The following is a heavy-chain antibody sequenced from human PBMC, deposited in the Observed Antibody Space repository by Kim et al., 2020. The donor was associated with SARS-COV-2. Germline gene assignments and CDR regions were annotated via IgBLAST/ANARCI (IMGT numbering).Heavy chain of an antibody. CDR2: ISGSGGST. D-gene: IGHD3-3*01. Sequence: GGSLRLSCAASGFTFSSYAMSWVRQAPGKGLEWVSAISGSGGSTYYADSVKGRFTISRDNSKNTLYLQMNSLRAEDTAVYYCAKSAPPRFLEWLLPFDYWGQGTLVTVSS. CDR3: AKSAPPRFLEWLLPFDY. CDR1: GFTFSSYA. J-gene: IGHJ4*02. V-gene: IGHV3-23*01.